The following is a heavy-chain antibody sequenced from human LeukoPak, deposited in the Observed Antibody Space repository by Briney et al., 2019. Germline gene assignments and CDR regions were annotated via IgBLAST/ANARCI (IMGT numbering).Heavy chain of an antibody. CDR1: GFTFSDYY. D-gene: IGHD6-19*01. J-gene: IGHJ6*03. Sequence: GGSLRLSCAASGFTFSDYYMSWIRQAPGKGLEWVSYISSSGSTIYYADSVKGRFTISRDNAKNSLYLQMNSLRAEDTAVYYCARVGASSARNRNYYYYYMDVWGKGTTVTVSS. CDR2: ISSSGSTI. CDR3: ARVGASSARNRNYYYYYMDV. V-gene: IGHV3-11*01.